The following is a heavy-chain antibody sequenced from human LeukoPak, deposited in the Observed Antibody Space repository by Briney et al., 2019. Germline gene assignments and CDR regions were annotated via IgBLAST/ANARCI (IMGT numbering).Heavy chain of an antibody. CDR1: GGTFSTYA. CDR2: ITPILGTA. D-gene: IGHD4-23*01. CDR3: ARSLIDYGGSYDAFDI. Sequence: GASVKVSCKASGGTFSTYAISWVRQAPGQGLEWMGGITPILGTANYAQKFQGRVTINADQSTSTAYMELSNLRSEDTAVYYCARSLIDYGGSYDAFDIWGQGTMVTISS. V-gene: IGHV1-69*01. J-gene: IGHJ3*02.